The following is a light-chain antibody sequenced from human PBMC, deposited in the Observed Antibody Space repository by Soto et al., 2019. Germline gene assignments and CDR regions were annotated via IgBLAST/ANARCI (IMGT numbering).Light chain of an antibody. Sequence: QSALTQPASVSGSPGQSITISCTGTSSDIGAYNHVSWYQQHPGKVPKLMIYEVSNRPSGVSNRFSGSKSGNTASLTISGLQAEDEADYSCSSYITSSTLVVFGGGTKLTVL. J-gene: IGLJ2*01. CDR3: SSYITSSTLVV. CDR2: EVS. CDR1: SSDIGAYNH. V-gene: IGLV2-14*01.